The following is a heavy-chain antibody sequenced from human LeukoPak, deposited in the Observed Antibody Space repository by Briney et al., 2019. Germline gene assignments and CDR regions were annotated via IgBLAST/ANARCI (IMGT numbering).Heavy chain of an antibody. Sequence: SGESLRISCEASGFIVSNTYMSWVRPVPTQRLHLVSVVYRGGERKNADFVNDRFIISRDDSRNMLYLQMNDLRGEDTAVYYCVREVGVYSNYEDDNWFDPWGQGTVVTVSS. V-gene: IGHV3-66*01. CDR2: VYRGGER. CDR3: VREVGVYSNYEDDNWFDP. D-gene: IGHD4-11*01. CDR1: GFIVSNTY. J-gene: IGHJ5*02.